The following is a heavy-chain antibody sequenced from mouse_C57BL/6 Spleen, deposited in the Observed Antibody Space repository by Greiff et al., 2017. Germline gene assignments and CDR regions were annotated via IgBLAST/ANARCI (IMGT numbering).Heavy chain of an antibody. CDR1: GFTFTDYY. D-gene: IGHD1-1*01. Sequence: EVQRVESGGGLVQPGGSLSLSCAASGFTFTDYYMSWVRQPPGKALEWLGFIRNKANGYTTEYSASVKGRFTISRVNSQSILYLQMNALRAEDSATYYFSRYIWYYGSSSHYFDYWGQGTTLTVSS. CDR2: IRNKANGYTT. CDR3: SRYIWYYGSSSHYFDY. J-gene: IGHJ2*01. V-gene: IGHV7-3*01.